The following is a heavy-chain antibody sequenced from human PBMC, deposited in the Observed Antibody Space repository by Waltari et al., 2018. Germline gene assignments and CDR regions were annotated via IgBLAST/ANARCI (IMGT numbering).Heavy chain of an antibody. D-gene: IGHD2-8*01. Sequence: QVQLQESGPGLVQPSQTLSLTCTVSGGSILSSSYYWSWIRQPAGKGLEWIGRIYPSGSTDYNPSLTSPFSISLDTSKNQFSLMLNSVTAADTAVYYCARGGCTNGICFYNYGMDVWGQGTTVTVSS. V-gene: IGHV4-61*02. J-gene: IGHJ6*02. CDR1: GGSILSSSYY. CDR3: ARGGCTNGICFYNYGMDV. CDR2: IYPSGST.